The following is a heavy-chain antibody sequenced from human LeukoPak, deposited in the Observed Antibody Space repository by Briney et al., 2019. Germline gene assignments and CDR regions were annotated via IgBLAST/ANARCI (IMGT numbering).Heavy chain of an antibody. CDR2: IYYSGST. J-gene: IGHJ4*02. Sequence: SETLSLTCTVSGGSISSYYWSWIRQPPGKGLEWIGYIYYSGSTNYNPSLKSRVTISVDTSKNQFSLKLSSVTAADTAVYYCGGGSYYNGFDYWGQGTLVTVSS. CDR1: GGSISSYY. V-gene: IGHV4-59*12. CDR3: GGGSYYNGFDY. D-gene: IGHD3-10*01.